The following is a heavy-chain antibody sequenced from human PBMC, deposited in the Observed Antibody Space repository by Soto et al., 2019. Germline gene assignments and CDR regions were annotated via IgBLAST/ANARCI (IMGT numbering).Heavy chain of an antibody. Sequence: EVQLLESGGGLVQPGGSLRLSCGASGFTFRNYGMNWVRQAPGRGLEWVSGISGNGGTTYYAESVKGRFTISRDNSKNTLYLQMYSLRAEDTAIYYCARDPAGAGPDFDYWGQGTLVTVSS. CDR3: ARDPAGAGPDFDY. V-gene: IGHV3-23*01. D-gene: IGHD1-26*01. CDR1: GFTFRNYG. CDR2: ISGNGGTT. J-gene: IGHJ4*02.